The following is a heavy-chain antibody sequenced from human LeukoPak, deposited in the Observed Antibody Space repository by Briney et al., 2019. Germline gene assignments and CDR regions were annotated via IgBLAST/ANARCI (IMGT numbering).Heavy chain of an antibody. Sequence: SETLSLTCTVSGGSISSYYWSWIRQPPGKGLEWIGYIYYSGSTNYNPSLKSRVTISVDTSKNQFSLKLSSVTAADTAVYYCARVGDCSSTSCYAPLFDYWGQGTLVTVSS. J-gene: IGHJ4*02. D-gene: IGHD2-2*01. CDR2: IYYSGST. V-gene: IGHV4-59*01. CDR3: ARVGDCSSTSCYAPLFDY. CDR1: GGSISSYY.